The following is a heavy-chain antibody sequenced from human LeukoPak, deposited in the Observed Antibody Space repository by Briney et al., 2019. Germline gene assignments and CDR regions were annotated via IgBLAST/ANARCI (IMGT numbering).Heavy chain of an antibody. J-gene: IGHJ4*02. CDR3: ARSPPNWGFDF. V-gene: IGHV1-8*01. CDR2: MNPNSANT. D-gene: IGHD7-27*01. CDR1: GYTFTTYD. Sequence: ASVKVSCKASGYTFTTYDINWVRQATGQGLEWMGWMNPNSANTGYAQKFQGRVTMTRDTSISTAYMELSSLRSEDTAVYHCARSPPNWGFDFWGQGTLVTVSS.